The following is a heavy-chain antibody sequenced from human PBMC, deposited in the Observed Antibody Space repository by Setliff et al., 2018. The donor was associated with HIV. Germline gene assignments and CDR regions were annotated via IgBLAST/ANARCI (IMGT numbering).Heavy chain of an antibody. J-gene: IGHJ4*02. CDR2: INHSGST. Sequence: PSETLSLTCTVSGVSIRTYYWSWIRQPPGKGLEWIGDINHSGSTNYSPSLKSRVTISLDTSEKQFSLKLSSVTAADTAVYYCARGPYCSGGSCYSTPTDYWGQGTKVT. D-gene: IGHD2-15*01. CDR1: GVSIRTYY. V-gene: IGHV4-34*01. CDR3: ARGPYCSGGSCYSTPTDY.